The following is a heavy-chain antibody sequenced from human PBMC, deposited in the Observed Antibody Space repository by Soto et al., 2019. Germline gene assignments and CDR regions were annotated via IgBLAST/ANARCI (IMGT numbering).Heavy chain of an antibody. V-gene: IGHV4-39*07. J-gene: IGHJ4*01. Sequence: SETLSLTCTVSGGSISSSSYYWGWIRQPPGKGLEWIGSIYYTGSTYYNPSLKSRVTISVDTSKNQFSLKLDSVTAADTATYYCAGGYSDTWYLVWGLGTSVTVSS. CDR3: AGGYSDTWYLV. D-gene: IGHD6-25*01. CDR1: GGSISSSSYY. CDR2: IYYTGST.